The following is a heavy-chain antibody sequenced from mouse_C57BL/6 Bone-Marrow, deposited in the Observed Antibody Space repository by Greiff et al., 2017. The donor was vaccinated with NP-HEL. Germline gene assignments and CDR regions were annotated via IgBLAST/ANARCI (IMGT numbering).Heavy chain of an antibody. Sequence: VQLQQSGAELVRPGSSVTMSCKASGYAFTNYEIDWVKQRPGQGLEWIGVIYPGSGCTDYNEKFKGKATLTSDKSSSTAYMQLSSLTSEDYAVDFCARYDGGFAYWGKGTLATVSA. CDR3: ARYDGGFAY. CDR1: GYAFTNYE. D-gene: IGHD2-3*01. J-gene: IGHJ3*01. CDR2: IYPGSGCT. V-gene: IGHV1-54*01.